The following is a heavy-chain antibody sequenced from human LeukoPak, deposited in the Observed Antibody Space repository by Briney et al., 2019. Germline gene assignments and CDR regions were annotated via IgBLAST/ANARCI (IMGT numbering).Heavy chain of an antibody. Sequence: SETLSLTCTVSGGSISSYYWSWIRQPPGKGLEWIGYIYYSGSTNYNPSLKSRVTISVDTSKNQLSLKLSSVTAADTAVYYCARDRGYSGYDFQYYYYYGMDVWGQGTTVTVSS. D-gene: IGHD5-12*01. CDR1: GGSISSYY. J-gene: IGHJ6*02. V-gene: IGHV4-59*01. CDR2: IYYSGST. CDR3: ARDRGYSGYDFQYYYYYGMDV.